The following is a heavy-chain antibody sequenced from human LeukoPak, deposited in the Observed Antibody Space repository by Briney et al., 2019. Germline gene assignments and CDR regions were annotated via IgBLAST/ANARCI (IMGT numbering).Heavy chain of an antibody. D-gene: IGHD6-6*01. CDR3: ARSSYSSSSSV. CDR1: GFTFSVFR. J-gene: IGHJ3*01. CDR2: INSDGSEG. Sequence: GGSLRLSCAVSGFTFSVFRMSWSRQAPGKGLEWVASINSDGSEGYYADVVKGRFTISRDNAKNSLYLQINSLRAEDTAVYYCARSSYSSSSSVWGQGTMVTVSS. V-gene: IGHV3-7*03.